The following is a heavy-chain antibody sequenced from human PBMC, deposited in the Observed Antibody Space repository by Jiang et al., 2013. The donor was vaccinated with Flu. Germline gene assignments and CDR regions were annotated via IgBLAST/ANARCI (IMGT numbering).Heavy chain of an antibody. Sequence: SGGGRGPASGGPVRLSCVASGFAFRRYGMHWVRQAPGKGLEWVAVVWFDGSKAFYEESVKGRFTISRDNSKNTTYLHMDRLRAEDTSMYYCAINAARFGYSWGRGTLVSVSS. J-gene: IGHJ4*02. CDR3: AINAARFGYS. CDR2: VWFDGSKA. D-gene: IGHD3-10*01. V-gene: IGHV3-33*03. CDR1: GFAFRRYG.